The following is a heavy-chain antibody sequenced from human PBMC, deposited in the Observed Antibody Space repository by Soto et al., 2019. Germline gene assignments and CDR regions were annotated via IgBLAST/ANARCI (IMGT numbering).Heavy chain of an antibody. J-gene: IGHJ6*02. CDR3: ASLNNWSSGDGRNDV. CDR2: IIPIFGKP. V-gene: IGHV1-69*01. Sequence: QGQLVQSGAEVKKPGSSVKVSCKASGGSFNTYTISWVRQAPGQGLQWMGGIIPIFGKPTYAQAFQGRVTIAADEHTSTVYMELRSLRSEDTALYYCASLNNWSSGDGRNDVWGRGTAVIVSS. D-gene: IGHD1-26*01. CDR1: GGSFNTYT.